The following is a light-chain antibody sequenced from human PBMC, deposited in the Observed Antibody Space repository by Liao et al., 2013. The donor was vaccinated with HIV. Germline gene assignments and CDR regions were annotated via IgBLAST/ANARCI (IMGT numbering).Light chain of an antibody. V-gene: IGLV3-21*04. J-gene: IGLJ2*01. CDR3: QVWGSSTDPVV. Sequence: SYELTQPPSVSVAPGKTATIPCGGNNIGSKGVHWYQQKPGQAPVVVIFYDTDRPSVIPERFSGSNSGNTATLTINRVEAGDEAVYYCQVWGSSTDPVVFGGGTKLTVL. CDR2: YDT. CDR1: NIGSKG.